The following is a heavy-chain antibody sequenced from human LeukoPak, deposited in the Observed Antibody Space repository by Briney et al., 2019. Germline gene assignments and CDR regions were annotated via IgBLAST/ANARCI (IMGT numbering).Heavy chain of an antibody. J-gene: IGHJ4*02. V-gene: IGHV3-23*01. D-gene: IGHD5-18*01. CDR2: ISGSGGST. CDR1: GFTFSTNA. CDR3: ARDRGYSYADY. Sequence: GGSLRLSCAASGFTFSTNAMSWVRQAPGKGLEWVSIISGSGGSTYYANSVKGRFTISRDNSKNMLYLQMNSLRAEDTAVYYCARDRGYSYADYWGQGTLVTVSS.